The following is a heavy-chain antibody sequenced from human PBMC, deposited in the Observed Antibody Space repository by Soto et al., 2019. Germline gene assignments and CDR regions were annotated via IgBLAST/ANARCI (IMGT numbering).Heavy chain of an antibody. V-gene: IGHV3-23*01. CDR3: AKAAFYYGSQYFDY. J-gene: IGHJ4*02. D-gene: IGHD3-10*01. Sequence: GGSLRLSCAASGFTFSSYAMSWVRQAPGKGLEWVSAISGSGGGTNYADSVKGRFTISRDNSKNTLYLQMNSLRAEDTAVYYCAKAAFYYGSQYFDYWGQGALVTVSS. CDR2: ISGSGGGT. CDR1: GFTFSSYA.